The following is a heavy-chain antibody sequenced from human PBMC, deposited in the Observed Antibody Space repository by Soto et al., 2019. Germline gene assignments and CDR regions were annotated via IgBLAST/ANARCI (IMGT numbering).Heavy chain of an antibody. CDR2: IYHSGST. D-gene: IGHD1-26*01. J-gene: IGHJ4*02. Sequence: QVQLQESGPGLVKPSETLSLTCIVSGGSVSNDAYYWSWIRQPPGKGLEWIGYIYHSGSTYYNPSLKSRLTISLDTSANQFSLKVSSVTAADTAVYYCARLGIGWEFPFDYWGQGTLVNVSS. CDR1: GGSVSNDAYY. V-gene: IGHV4-61*08. CDR3: ARLGIGWEFPFDY.